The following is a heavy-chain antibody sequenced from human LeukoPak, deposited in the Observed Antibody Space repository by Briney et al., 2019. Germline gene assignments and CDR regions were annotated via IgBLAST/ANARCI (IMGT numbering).Heavy chain of an antibody. CDR1: GASISSYY. V-gene: IGHV4-59*01. CDR3: ATTWGAHYWYFDL. Sequence: SETLSLTCTVSGASISSYYWSWIRQPPGKGLEWIGYIYYSGSANYNPSLKSRVTISVDTSKNQFSLKLSSVTAADTAVYYCATTWGAHYWYFDLWGRGALVTVSS. CDR2: IYYSGSA. J-gene: IGHJ2*01. D-gene: IGHD1-26*01.